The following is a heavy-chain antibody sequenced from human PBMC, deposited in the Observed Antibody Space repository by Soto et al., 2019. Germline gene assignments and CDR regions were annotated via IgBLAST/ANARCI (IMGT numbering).Heavy chain of an antibody. CDR1: GGSISSSSYY. Sequence: NPSETLSLTCTVSGGSISSSSYYWGWIRQPPGKGLEWIGSIYYSGSTYYNPSLKSRVTISVDTSKNQFSLKLSSVTAADTAVYYCASISNYYGSGSPRYYFDSWGQGTLVTVSS. J-gene: IGHJ4*02. CDR3: ASISNYYGSGSPRYYFDS. V-gene: IGHV4-39*01. CDR2: IYYSGST. D-gene: IGHD3-10*01.